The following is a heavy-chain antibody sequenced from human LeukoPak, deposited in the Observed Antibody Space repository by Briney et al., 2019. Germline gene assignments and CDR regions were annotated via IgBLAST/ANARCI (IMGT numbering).Heavy chain of an antibody. Sequence: SETLSLTCTVSGGSISSGGYYWSWIRQHPGKGLEWIGYIYYSGSTYYNPSLKSRVTISVDTSKNQFSLKLSSVTAADTAVYYCARDGETGYGSGSYSWFDPWGQGTLVTVSS. V-gene: IGHV4-31*03. CDR1: GGSISSGGYY. J-gene: IGHJ5*02. CDR3: ARDGETGYGSGSYSWFDP. D-gene: IGHD3-10*01. CDR2: IYYSGST.